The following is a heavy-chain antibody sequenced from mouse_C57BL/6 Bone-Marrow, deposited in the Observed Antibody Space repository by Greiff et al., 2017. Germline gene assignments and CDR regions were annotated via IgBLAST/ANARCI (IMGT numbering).Heavy chain of an antibody. CDR2: IYPGSGST. J-gene: IGHJ3*01. CDR3: ARGDYDLFAY. Sequence: VQRVESGAELVKPGASVKMSCKASGYTFTSYWITWVKQRPGQGLEWIGDIYPGSGSTNYNEKFKSKATLTVDTSSSTAYMQLSSLTSEDSAVYYCARGDYDLFAYWGQGTLVTVSA. CDR1: GYTFTSYW. V-gene: IGHV1-55*01. D-gene: IGHD2-4*01.